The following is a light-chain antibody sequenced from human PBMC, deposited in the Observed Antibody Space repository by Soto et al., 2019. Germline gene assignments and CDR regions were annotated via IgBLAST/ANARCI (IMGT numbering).Light chain of an antibody. CDR2: GVT. CDR3: SSYTGSNTLVV. Sequence: QSALTQPASVSGSPGQSITISCTGTSSDVGGYNYVSWYQHHPGKAPKLMIYGVTNRPSGVSNRFSGSKSGNTASLTISGLQAEDEADYYCSSYTGSNTLVVFGGGTKLTVL. V-gene: IGLV2-14*03. J-gene: IGLJ2*01. CDR1: SSDVGGYNY.